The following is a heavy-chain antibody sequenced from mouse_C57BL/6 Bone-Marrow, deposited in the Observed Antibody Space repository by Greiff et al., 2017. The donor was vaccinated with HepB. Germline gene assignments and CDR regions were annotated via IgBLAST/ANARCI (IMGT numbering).Heavy chain of an antibody. CDR3: TTFGTVVATDY. D-gene: IGHD1-1*01. CDR2: IDPENGDT. J-gene: IGHJ4*01. Sequence: EVKLQQSGAELLRPGASVKLSCTASGFNIKDDYMHWVKQRPEQGLEWIGWIDPENGDTEYASKFQGKATITADTSSNTAYLQLSSLTSEDTAVYYCTTFGTVVATDYWGQGTSVTVSS. V-gene: IGHV14-4*01. CDR1: GFNIKDDY.